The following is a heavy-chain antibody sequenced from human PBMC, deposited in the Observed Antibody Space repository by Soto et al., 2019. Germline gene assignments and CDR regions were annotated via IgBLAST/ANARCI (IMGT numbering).Heavy chain of an antibody. J-gene: IGHJ3*02. D-gene: IGHD4-17*01. CDR3: ARTDDYGDYLDAIDI. CDR1: GYTFTGYY. Sequence: ASVKVSCKASGYTFTGYYMHWVRQAPGQGLEWMGWINPNSGGTNYAQKFQGWVTMTRDTSISTAYMELSRLRSDDTAVYYCARTDDYGDYLDAIDIWGQGTMVTVSS. CDR2: INPNSGGT. V-gene: IGHV1-2*04.